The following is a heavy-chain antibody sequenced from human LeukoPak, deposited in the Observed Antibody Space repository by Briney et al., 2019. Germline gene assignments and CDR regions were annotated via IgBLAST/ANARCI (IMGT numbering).Heavy chain of an antibody. J-gene: IGHJ1*01. V-gene: IGHV4-38-2*02. D-gene: IGHD6-13*01. Sequence: SETLSLTCTVSGYYATDGYYLGWIRQPPGKGLEWIGHIYHFGDTFYNPSLNTRVTLSVDTSQNQISLTLTSLTAADTATYYCARIDKTQRLVLGVEQWGQGTLVTVSS. CDR1: GYYATDGYY. CDR2: IYHFGDT. CDR3: ARIDKTQRLVLGVEQ.